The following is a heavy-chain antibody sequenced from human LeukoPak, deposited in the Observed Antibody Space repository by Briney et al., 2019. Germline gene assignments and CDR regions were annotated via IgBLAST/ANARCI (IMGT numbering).Heavy chain of an antibody. CDR3: AKDWGSVWFDP. V-gene: IGHV3-30*02. D-gene: IGHD3-10*01. CDR1: GFTFSSYG. Sequence: GGSLRLCCAASGFTFSSYGMHWVRQAPGKGLEWVAFIRYDGRNKYYADSVKGRFTISRDNSKNTLYLQMNSLRAEDTAVYYCAKDWGSVWFDPWGQGTLVTVSS. CDR2: IRYDGRNK. J-gene: IGHJ5*02.